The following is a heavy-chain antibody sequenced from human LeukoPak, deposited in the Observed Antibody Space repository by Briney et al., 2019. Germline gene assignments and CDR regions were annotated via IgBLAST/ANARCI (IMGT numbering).Heavy chain of an antibody. CDR2: IYTSGST. CDR1: GGSISSYY. CDR3: ARGNGDDFWSGYYYAWFDP. D-gene: IGHD3-3*01. Sequence: PSETLSLTCTVSGGSISSYYWSWIRQPAGKGLEWIGRIYTSGSTNYNPSLKSRVTMSVDTSKNQFSLKLSSVTAADTAVYYCARGNGDDFWSGYYYAWFDPWGQGTLVTVSS. J-gene: IGHJ5*02. V-gene: IGHV4-4*07.